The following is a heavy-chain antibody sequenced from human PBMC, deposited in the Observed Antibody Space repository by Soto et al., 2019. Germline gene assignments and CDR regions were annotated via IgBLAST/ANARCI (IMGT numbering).Heavy chain of an antibody. Sequence: GASVKVSCKTSGYTFTKYYVLWVRQAPGRGLEWVGRINPHTGGTNYAKKFQDRVTMTRDTSITTAYMELSRLRSDDTAVYYCARQFAYCGGDCYTEPIDYWGQGTQVTVSS. CDR2: INPHTGGT. J-gene: IGHJ4*02. D-gene: IGHD2-21*02. V-gene: IGHV1-2*06. CDR3: ARQFAYCGGDCYTEPIDY. CDR1: GYTFTKYY.